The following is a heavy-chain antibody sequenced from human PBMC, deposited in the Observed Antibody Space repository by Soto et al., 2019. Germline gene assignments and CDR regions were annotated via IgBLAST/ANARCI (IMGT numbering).Heavy chain of an antibody. CDR3: ARHPNGMDV. J-gene: IGHJ6*02. Sequence: VESLKISCKASGYIFPNYWVSWVRQMPAKVLEWMGIIYPGDSETRYSPSFQGQVTISADKSINTVYLQWTSLKASDTATYYCARHPNGMDVWGQGTKVTVSS. CDR1: GYIFPNYW. V-gene: IGHV5-51*01. CDR2: IYPGDSET.